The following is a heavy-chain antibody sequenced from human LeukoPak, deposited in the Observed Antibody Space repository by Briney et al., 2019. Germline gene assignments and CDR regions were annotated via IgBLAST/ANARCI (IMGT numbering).Heavy chain of an antibody. CDR2: IYYGGST. CDR1: GGSISSGDYY. Sequence: SETLSLTCTVSGGSISSGDYYSSWIRQPPGKGLEWVGYIYYGGSTYYNPSLKSRVTISLDTSKNQFSLKLSSVTAADTAVYYCARPYYYDSRIDPWGQGTLVTVSS. V-gene: IGHV4-30-4*01. D-gene: IGHD3-22*01. CDR3: ARPYYYDSRIDP. J-gene: IGHJ5*02.